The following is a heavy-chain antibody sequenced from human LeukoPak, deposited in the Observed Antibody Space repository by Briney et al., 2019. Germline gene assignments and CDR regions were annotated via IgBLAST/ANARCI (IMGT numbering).Heavy chain of an antibody. D-gene: IGHD2-2*01. CDR3: ARRCNVVVAAAMLDYYYMDV. Sequence: PSETLSLTCTVSGGSINGSRHYWGWLRQSPGKALEWIGSFNYSGTTYSTLYLKSRVNISVDASKNQFSLKLSSVTAGDTAVYYCARRCNVVVAAAMLDYYYMDVWGKVTTVTVSS. CDR1: GGSINGSRHY. V-gene: IGHV4-39*07. J-gene: IGHJ6*03. CDR2: FNYSGTT.